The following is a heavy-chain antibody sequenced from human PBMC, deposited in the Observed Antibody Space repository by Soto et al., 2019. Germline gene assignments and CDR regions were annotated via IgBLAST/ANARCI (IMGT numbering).Heavy chain of an antibody. V-gene: IGHV3-30-3*01. CDR2: ISSDGSRE. J-gene: IGHJ6*02. CDR1: GFTFSSHA. CDR3: ARDVPPGSVGCMDV. Sequence: QVQLVESGGGVVQPGGSLRLSCAASGFTFSSHAMHWVRQAPGKGLEWVTVISSDGSREYYADSVKGRFTISRDNSKNTLYLQMNSLRVEDTALYYCARDVPPGSVGCMDVWGQGTTVTVSS. D-gene: IGHD2-15*01.